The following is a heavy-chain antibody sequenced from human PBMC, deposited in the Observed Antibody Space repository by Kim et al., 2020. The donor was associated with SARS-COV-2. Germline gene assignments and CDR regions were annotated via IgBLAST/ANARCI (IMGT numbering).Heavy chain of an antibody. J-gene: IGHJ4*02. D-gene: IGHD4-17*01. V-gene: IGHV3-33*06. CDR3: AKGDYGDSNPYYFDY. Sequence: DSGKGRFTISRDNSKNPLYLQMNSLRAEDTAVYYCAKGDYGDSNPYYFDYWGQGTLVTVSS.